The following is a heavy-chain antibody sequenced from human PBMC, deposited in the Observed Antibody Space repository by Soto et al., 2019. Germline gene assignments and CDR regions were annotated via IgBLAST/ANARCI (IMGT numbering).Heavy chain of an antibody. CDR2: IIPIFGTA. V-gene: IGHV1-69*13. CDR1: GGTFSSYA. Sequence: SVEVSCKXSGGTFSSYAISWVRQAPGQGLEWMGGIIPIFGTANYAQKFQGGVTITADESTSTAYMELSSLRSEDTAVYYCARDFADYGDAPWGQGTLVTVSS. D-gene: IGHD4-17*01. CDR3: ARDFADYGDAP. J-gene: IGHJ5*02.